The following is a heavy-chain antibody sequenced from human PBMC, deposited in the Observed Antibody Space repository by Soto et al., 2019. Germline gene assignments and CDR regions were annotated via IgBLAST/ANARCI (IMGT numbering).Heavy chain of an antibody. D-gene: IGHD3-10*01. CDR3: ARAQAHHIIGPYYFDY. CDR1: GGSVSSGRYY. CDR2: IFYSGST. J-gene: IGHJ4*02. V-gene: IGHV4-61*01. Sequence: SETLSLTCTVSGGSVSSGRYYWSWMRQPPGKGLEWIGYIFYSGSTNHNPSLKSRVTISSDTSKNQFSLKLTSVTAADTTVYYCARAQAHHIIGPYYFDYWGQGTLVTVSS.